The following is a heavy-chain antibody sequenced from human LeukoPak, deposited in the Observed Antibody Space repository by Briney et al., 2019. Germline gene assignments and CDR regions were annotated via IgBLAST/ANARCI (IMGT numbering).Heavy chain of an antibody. CDR1: GGSFSGYY. D-gene: IGHD1-26*01. Sequence: PSETLSLTCVVYGGSFSGYYWSWIRQPPGKGLEWIGEINHSGSTNYNPSLKSRVTISVDTSKNQFSLKLSSVTAADTAVYYCAAEVGATTPRNYWGQGTLVTVSS. CDR3: AAEVGATTPRNY. J-gene: IGHJ4*02. CDR2: INHSGST. V-gene: IGHV4-34*01.